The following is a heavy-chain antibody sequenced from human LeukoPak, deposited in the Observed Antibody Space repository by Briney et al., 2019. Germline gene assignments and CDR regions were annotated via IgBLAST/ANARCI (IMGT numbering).Heavy chain of an antibody. CDR1: GFTFGNSW. CDR3: VVVVEPPDSDGFDV. Sequence: PGRSLRLSCAASGFTFGNSWVHWVRQAPGKGLVWVSLINADGSTATYADPVKGRFTISRDNARNTLSLQMNSLTIEDTAVYYCVVVVEPPDSDGFDVWGQGTMITVSS. V-gene: IGHV3-74*01. CDR2: INADGSTA. D-gene: IGHD1-14*01. J-gene: IGHJ3*01.